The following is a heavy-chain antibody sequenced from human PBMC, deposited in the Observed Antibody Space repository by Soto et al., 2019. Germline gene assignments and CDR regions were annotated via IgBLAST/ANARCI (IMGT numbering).Heavy chain of an antibody. CDR3: ARITAVPIC. CDR1: GGSISGYY. V-gene: IGHV4-4*07. J-gene: IGHJ4*02. Sequence: SETLSLTCTASGGSISGYYWNWFRQPAGKRLEWIGRIHDTGGTNYNPSLRRRGTVALDTAKNQLSLKLNSVTAVDTAVYYCARITAVPICWGKGTLVTVSS. CDR2: IHDTGGT.